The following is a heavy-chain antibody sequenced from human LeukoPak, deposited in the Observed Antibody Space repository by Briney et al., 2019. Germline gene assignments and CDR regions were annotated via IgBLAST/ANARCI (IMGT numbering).Heavy chain of an antibody. CDR1: GFTFGDHI. V-gene: IGHV3-48*01. J-gene: IGHJ4*02. Sequence: PGGSLGLSCAASGFTFGDHIMNWVRQLPGKRLEWVAYVSGSGSTVYYADSVKGRFTVSRDNGKSSLYLQMNSLRVEDTALYYCVRQFASWGRGTLVTVSS. CDR2: VSGSGSTV. CDR3: VRQFAS.